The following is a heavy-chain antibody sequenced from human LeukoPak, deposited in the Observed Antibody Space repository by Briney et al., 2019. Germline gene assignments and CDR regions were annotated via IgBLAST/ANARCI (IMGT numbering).Heavy chain of an antibody. V-gene: IGHV4-59*11. D-gene: IGHD6-6*01. J-gene: IGHJ3*02. Sequence: SETPSLTCSVSGGSISSHFWTWIRQPPGKGLEWIGYVYYSGNTNYNPSLRSRVTISIDTSKNQFSLNLKSVTAADTAIYYCAREGLAARRGAFDIWGQGTVVSVSS. CDR3: AREGLAARRGAFDI. CDR1: GGSISSHF. CDR2: VYYSGNT.